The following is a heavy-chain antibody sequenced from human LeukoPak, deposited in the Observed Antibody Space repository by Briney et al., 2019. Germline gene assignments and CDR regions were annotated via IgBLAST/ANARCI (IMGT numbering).Heavy chain of an antibody. V-gene: IGHV1-69*04. CDR1: GGTFSSYA. J-gene: IGHJ5*02. D-gene: IGHD6-13*01. CDR3: ASLRYSSSHNWFDP. CDR2: IIPILGIA. Sequence: SVKVSCKASGGTFSSYAISWVRQAPGQGLEWMGRIIPILGIANYAQKFQGRVTITADKSTSTAYMELSSLRSEDTAVYYCASLRYSSSHNWFDPWGQGTLVTVSS.